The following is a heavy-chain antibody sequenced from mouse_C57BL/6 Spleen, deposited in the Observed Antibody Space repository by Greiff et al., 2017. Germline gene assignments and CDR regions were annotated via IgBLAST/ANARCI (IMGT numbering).Heavy chain of an antibody. CDR3: ARSESNSAWFAY. CDR1: GYTFTDYN. Sequence: SGPELVKPGASVKIPCKASGYTFTDYNMDWVKQSHGKSLEWIGDINPNNGGTIYNQKFKGKATLTVDKSSSTAYMELRSLTSEDTAVYYCARSESNSAWFAYWGQGTLVTVSA. J-gene: IGHJ3*01. CDR2: INPNNGGT. V-gene: IGHV1-18*01. D-gene: IGHD2-5*01.